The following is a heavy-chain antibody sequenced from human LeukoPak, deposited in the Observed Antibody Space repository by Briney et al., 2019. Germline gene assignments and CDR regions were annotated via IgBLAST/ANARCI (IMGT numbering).Heavy chain of an antibody. D-gene: IGHD5-24*01. CDR1: GFTFSSYW. J-gene: IGHJ4*02. V-gene: IGHV3-7*04. CDR3: ARTIAVFGPYYFDY. CDR2: IKQDGSEK. Sequence: GGSLRLSCAASGFTFSSYWMSWVRQAPGKGLEWVANIKQDGSEKYYVDFVKGRFTISRDNAKNSLHLQMNSLRAEDTGVYYCARTIAVFGPYYFDYWGQGTLVTVSS.